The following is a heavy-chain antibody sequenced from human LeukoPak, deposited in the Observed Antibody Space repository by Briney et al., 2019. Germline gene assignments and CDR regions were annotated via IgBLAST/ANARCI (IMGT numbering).Heavy chain of an antibody. D-gene: IGHD5-24*01. V-gene: IGHV3-30-3*01. CDR1: GFTFSSYA. J-gene: IGHJ4*02. CDR3: ALEMATRLFDY. Sequence: PGGSLRLSCAASGFTFSSYAMHWVRQAPGKGLEWVAVISYDGSNKYYADSMKGRFTISRDNSKNTLYLQMNSLRAEDTAVYYCALEMATRLFDYWGQGTLVTVSS. CDR2: ISYDGSNK.